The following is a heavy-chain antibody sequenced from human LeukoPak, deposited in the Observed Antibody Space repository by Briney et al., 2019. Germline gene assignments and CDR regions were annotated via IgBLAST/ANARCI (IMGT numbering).Heavy chain of an antibody. D-gene: IGHD5-24*01. CDR3: ARMMMAAHAFDI. CDR1: GYTFTGYY. J-gene: IGHJ3*02. CDR2: INPNSGGT. Sequence: ASVRVSCKASGYTFTGYYMHWVRQAPGQGLEWMGWINPNSGGTNYAQKFQGWVSMTRDTSISTAYMELSRLRSDDTAVYYCARMMMAAHAFDIWGQGTMVTVSS. V-gene: IGHV1-2*04.